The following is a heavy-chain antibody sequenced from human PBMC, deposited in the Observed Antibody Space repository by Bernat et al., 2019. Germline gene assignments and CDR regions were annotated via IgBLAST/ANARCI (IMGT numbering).Heavy chain of an antibody. J-gene: IGHJ4*02. V-gene: IGHV1-69*06. CDR1: GGTFSSYA. D-gene: IGHD2-8*01. CDR2: IIPIFGTA. Sequence: HVQLVQSGAEVKKPGSSVKVSCKASGGTFSSYAISWVRQAPGQGIEWMGGIIPIFGTANYAQKFQGRVTTTADNSTSTAYMELSSLRSEDTAVYCGARGGRSPTNIVQALYWGQGTLVTVSS. CDR3: ARGGRSPTNIVQALY.